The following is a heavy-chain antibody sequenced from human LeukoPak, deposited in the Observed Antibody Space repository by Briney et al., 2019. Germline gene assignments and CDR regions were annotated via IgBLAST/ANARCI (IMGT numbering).Heavy chain of an antibody. CDR3: ARGRGSHYYGSGSYYNGGDY. CDR1: GYTFTSYG. D-gene: IGHD3-10*01. CDR2: ISAYNGNT. J-gene: IGHJ4*02. V-gene: IGHV1-18*01. Sequence: GASVKVSCKASGYTFTSYGISWVRQAPGQGLEWMGWISAYNGNTNYAQKLQGRVTMTTDTSTSTAYMALRSLRSDDTAVYYCARGRGSHYYGSGSYYNGGDYWGQGTLVTVSS.